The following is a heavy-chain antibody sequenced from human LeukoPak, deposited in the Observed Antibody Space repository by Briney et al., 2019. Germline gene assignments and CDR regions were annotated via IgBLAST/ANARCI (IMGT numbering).Heavy chain of an antibody. J-gene: IGHJ3*02. CDR2: MNPNSGNT. CDR3: ASSRSSWYGDAFDI. CDR1: GYTFTSYD. V-gene: IGHV1-8*01. Sequence: VASVTVSCKASGYTFTSYDINWVRQATGQGLGWMGWMNPNSGNTGYAQKFQGRVTMTRNTSISTAYMELSSLRSEDTAVYYCASSRSSWYGDAFDIWGQGTMVTVSS. D-gene: IGHD6-13*01.